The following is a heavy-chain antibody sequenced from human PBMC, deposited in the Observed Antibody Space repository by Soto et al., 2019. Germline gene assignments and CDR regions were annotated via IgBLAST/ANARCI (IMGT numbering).Heavy chain of an antibody. CDR1: GDSITSNSYF. J-gene: IGHJ4*02. CDR3: ARHFSGDYFDY. CDR2: IYYSGTT. Sequence: SETLSLTCNVSGDSITSNSYFWAWIRQPPGKGPEWIGSIYYSGTTYYNPSLKSRVTISVDRSKNQFSLKVSSVTAADTAVYYCARHFSGDYFDYWGQGALVTVS. V-gene: IGHV4-39*01.